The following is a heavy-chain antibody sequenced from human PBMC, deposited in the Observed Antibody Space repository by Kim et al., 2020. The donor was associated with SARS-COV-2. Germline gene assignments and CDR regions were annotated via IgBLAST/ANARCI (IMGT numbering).Heavy chain of an antibody. CDR3: AKDRSTAYYYGSGEED. D-gene: IGHD3-10*01. CDR1: GFTFSSYG. V-gene: IGHV3-30*18. CDR2: ISYDESNK. J-gene: IGHJ6*02. Sequence: GGSLRLSCVASGFTFSSYGMHWVRQAPGKGLEWLAVISYDESNKYYADFVKGRFTISRDNSKNTVYLQMNSLRAEDTAVYYCAKDRSTAYYYGSGEEDWGQGTTVTVSS.